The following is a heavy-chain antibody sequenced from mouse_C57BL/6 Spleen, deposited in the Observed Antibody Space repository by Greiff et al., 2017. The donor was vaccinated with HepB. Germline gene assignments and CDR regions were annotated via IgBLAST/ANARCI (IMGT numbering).Heavy chain of an antibody. CDR2: IYTGDGDT. CDR1: GYAFSSSW. J-gene: IGHJ2*01. Sequence: VQLQQSGPELVKPGASVKISCKASGYAFSSSWMNWVKQRPGKGLEWIGRIYTGDGDTNYNGKFKGKATLTADKSTSTTYMQRSSLTSEDSAVYFCARSDCGSSWRNFDYWGQGTTLTVPS. CDR3: ARSDCGSSWRNFDY. V-gene: IGHV1-82*01. D-gene: IGHD1-1*01.